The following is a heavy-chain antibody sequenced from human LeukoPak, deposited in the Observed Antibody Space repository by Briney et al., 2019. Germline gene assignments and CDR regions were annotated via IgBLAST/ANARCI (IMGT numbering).Heavy chain of an antibody. J-gene: IGHJ4*02. CDR1: GGPFSGYF. D-gene: IGHD3-10*01. V-gene: IGHV4-34*01. Sequence: SETLSLTCAVSGGPFSGYFWGWIRQSSGKGREWIGEIHNSGTTDYNPSLNSRVTISEDTSKNQFYLNLSSVTAADTAVYYCARRYYYNLGSFPFDFWGQGTLVTVSS. CDR2: IHNSGTT. CDR3: ARRYYYNLGSFPFDF.